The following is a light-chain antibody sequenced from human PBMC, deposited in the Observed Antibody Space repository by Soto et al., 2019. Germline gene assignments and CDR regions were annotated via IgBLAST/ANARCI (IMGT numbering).Light chain of an antibody. J-gene: IGKJ4*01. CDR3: QQFSSYPLT. V-gene: IGKV3-20*01. CDR1: QTVGTTY. CDR2: GAS. Sequence: EVVLAQSPGTLSLSPGERATLSCRASQTVGTTYLAWYQHKPGQAPRLLIYGASTRATGIPDRFSGSRSGTDFTLTISRLEPEDFAVYYCQQFSSYPLTFGGGTKVDIK.